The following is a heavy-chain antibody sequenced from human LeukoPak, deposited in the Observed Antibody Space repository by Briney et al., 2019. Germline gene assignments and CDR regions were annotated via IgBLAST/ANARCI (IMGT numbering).Heavy chain of an antibody. CDR1: GFTFSSYS. J-gene: IGHJ4*02. V-gene: IGHV3-21*01. Sequence: GGSLRLSCTASGFTFSSYSMNWVRQAPGKGLEWVSSISSSSSYIYYADSVKGRFTISRDNAKNSLYLQMNSLRAEDTAVYYCARGRVLWRSGIAVAGPFDYWGQGTLVTVSS. CDR3: ARGRVLWRSGIAVAGPFDY. D-gene: IGHD6-19*01. CDR2: ISSSSSYI.